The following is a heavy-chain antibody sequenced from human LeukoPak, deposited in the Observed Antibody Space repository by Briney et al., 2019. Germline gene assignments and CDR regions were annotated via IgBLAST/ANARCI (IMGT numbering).Heavy chain of an antibody. Sequence: GGSLRLSCAASGFTFSSYWMSWVRQAPGKGLEWVANIKQDGSEKYYVDSVKGRFTISRDNSKNTLYLQMGSLRAEDMAVYYCARVPPLGGAYDYWGQGTLVTVSS. V-gene: IGHV3-7*01. D-gene: IGHD3-16*01. CDR1: GFTFSSYW. J-gene: IGHJ4*02. CDR3: ARVPPLGGAYDY. CDR2: IKQDGSEK.